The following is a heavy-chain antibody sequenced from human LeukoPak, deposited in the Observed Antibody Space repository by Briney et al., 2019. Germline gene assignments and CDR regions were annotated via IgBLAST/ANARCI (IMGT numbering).Heavy chain of an antibody. CDR3: TKAQSYGDTGRDLDY. Sequence: PGRSLRLSCTAAGVTFGDYAMSWFRQAPGKGREWVGFIRSKAYGGTTEYAASVKGRFTISRDDSKSIAYLQMNSLNTEDTAVYYCTKAQSYGDTGRDLDYWGQGTLVTVSS. D-gene: IGHD4-17*01. J-gene: IGHJ4*02. CDR1: GVTFGDYA. V-gene: IGHV3-49*03. CDR2: IRSKAYGGTT.